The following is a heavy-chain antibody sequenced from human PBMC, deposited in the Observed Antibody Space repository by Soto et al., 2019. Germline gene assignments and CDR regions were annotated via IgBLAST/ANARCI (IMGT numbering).Heavy chain of an antibody. J-gene: IGHJ4*02. CDR2: ISSSGSTI. CDR3: AREGHDSFDY. Sequence: PGGSLRLSCAASGFTFSSYEMNWVRQAPGKGLEWVSYISSSGSTIYYADSVKGRFTISRDNAKNSLYLQMNSLRAEDTAVYYCAREGHDSFDYWGQGTLVTVSS. D-gene: IGHD4-4*01. CDR1: GFTFSSYE. V-gene: IGHV3-48*03.